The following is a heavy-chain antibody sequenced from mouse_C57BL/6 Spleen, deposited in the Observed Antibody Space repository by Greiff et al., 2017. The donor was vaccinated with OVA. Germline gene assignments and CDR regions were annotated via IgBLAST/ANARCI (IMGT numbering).Heavy chain of an antibody. CDR3: ARQGVLRSYFDY. CDR2: ISSGGSYT. CDR1: GFTFSSYG. Sequence: EVKLQESGGDLVKPGGSLKLSCAASGFTFSSYGMSWVRQTPDKRLEWVATISSGGSYTYYPDSVKGRFTISRDNAKNTLYLQMSSLKSEDTAMYYCARQGVLRSYFDYWGQGTTLTVSS. J-gene: IGHJ2*01. D-gene: IGHD1-1*01. V-gene: IGHV5-6*01.